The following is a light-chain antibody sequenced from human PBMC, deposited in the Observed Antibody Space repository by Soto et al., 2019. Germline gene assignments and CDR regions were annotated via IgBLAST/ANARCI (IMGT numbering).Light chain of an antibody. J-gene: IGKJ2*01. CDR1: QNVNSN. Sequence: EIAMTQSPATLSVSPGQRATLSCRASQNVNSNLAGYQQKPCHAPSLLMYNVSTRATGFPARFSGSGSGTEFTLTISSLQSEDSAIYYCQQYNTLNTFGQGTQLEIK. V-gene: IGKV3-15*01. CDR3: QQYNTLNT. CDR2: NVS.